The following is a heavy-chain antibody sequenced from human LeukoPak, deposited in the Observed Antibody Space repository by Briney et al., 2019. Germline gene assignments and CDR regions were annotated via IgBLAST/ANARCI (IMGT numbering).Heavy chain of an antibody. CDR3: ARDHYYDSSGYRPGFDP. J-gene: IGHJ5*02. V-gene: IGHV4-59*12. CDR2: IFFTGNT. D-gene: IGHD3-22*01. Sequence: SETLSLTCTVSGGSISSYYWSWIRQPPGEALQWIGYIFFTGNTNYNPSLRSRVTISIDTSKNQFSLQLNSVTAADTAVYYCARDHYYDSSGYRPGFDPWGQGTLVTVSS. CDR1: GGSISSYY.